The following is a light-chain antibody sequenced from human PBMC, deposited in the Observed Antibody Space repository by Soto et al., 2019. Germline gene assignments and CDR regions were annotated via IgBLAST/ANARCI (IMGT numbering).Light chain of an antibody. CDR3: QQSYSTLYT. CDR2: AAS. J-gene: IGKJ2*01. CDR1: QSISSY. Sequence: DIQMTQSPSSLSASVGDRVTITCRASQSISSYLNWYQQKPGKAPKLLIYAASSLQSGVPSRFSGSGSGTDFTLTIIRLQPEDFTTYYCQQSYSTLYTFGQGTKLEIK. V-gene: IGKV1-39*01.